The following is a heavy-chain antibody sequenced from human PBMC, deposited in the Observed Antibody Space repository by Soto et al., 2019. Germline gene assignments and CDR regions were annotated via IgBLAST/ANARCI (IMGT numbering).Heavy chain of an antibody. V-gene: IGHV5-51*01. J-gene: IGHJ4*01. CDR2: IYPGDSDT. CDR3: ARLTNIFDFDY. Sequence: PGESLKISCQGSGYNFTNHWIGWVSPLPGKGLEWMGIIYPGDSDTRYSPSFQGQVTISADKSISTAYLQWSSLKASDTAMYHCARLTNIFDFDYWGHGTLVTVSS. CDR1: GYNFTNHW. D-gene: IGHD2-21*01.